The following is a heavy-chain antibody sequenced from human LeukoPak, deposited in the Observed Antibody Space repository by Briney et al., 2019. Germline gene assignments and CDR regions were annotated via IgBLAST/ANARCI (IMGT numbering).Heavy chain of an antibody. CDR1: GYTFTSYY. CDR2: INPSGGST. CDR3: ARVVCGGDCYDPAGY. V-gene: IGHV1-46*01. Sequence: ASVKVSCKASGYTFTSYYMHWVRQAPGQGLEWMGIINPSGGSTNYAQKFQGRVTMTRDMSTSTVYMELSSLRSDDTAVYYCARVVCGGDCYDPAGYWGQGTLVTVSS. J-gene: IGHJ4*02. D-gene: IGHD2-21*02.